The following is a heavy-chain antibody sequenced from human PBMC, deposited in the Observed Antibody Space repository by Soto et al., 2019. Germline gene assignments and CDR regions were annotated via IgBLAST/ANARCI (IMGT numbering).Heavy chain of an antibody. J-gene: IGHJ4*02. CDR1: GYAFTTYG. V-gene: IGHV1-18*01. CDR3: ARGRYGDY. Sequence: QVHLVQSGAEVKKPGASVKVSCKGSGYAFTTYGITWVRQAAGQGLEWMGWISAHNGNTNYAQKLQGRVTVTRDTSTSTAYMGVRSLRSDDTAVYYCARGRYGDYWGQGALVTVSS. D-gene: IGHD1-1*01. CDR2: ISAHNGNT.